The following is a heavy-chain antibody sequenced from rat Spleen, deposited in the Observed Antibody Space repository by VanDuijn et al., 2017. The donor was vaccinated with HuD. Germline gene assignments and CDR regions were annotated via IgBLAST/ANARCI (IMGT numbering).Heavy chain of an antibody. V-gene: IGHV5-58*01. D-gene: IGHD1-1*01. Sequence: EVQLVETGGGLVQPGRSLKLSCVASGFTFSKYWMYWVRQAPGKGLEWVSSISSDGINTYYPDSVKGRFTISRDNAKSTLFLQMHSLRSEDTATYYCTREDYRFDYWGQGVMVTVSS. J-gene: IGHJ2*01. CDR3: TREDYRFDY. CDR2: ISSDGINT. CDR1: GFTFSKYW.